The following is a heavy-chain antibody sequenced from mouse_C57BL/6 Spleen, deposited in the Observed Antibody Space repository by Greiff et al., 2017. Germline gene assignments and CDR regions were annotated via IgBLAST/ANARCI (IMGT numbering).Heavy chain of an antibody. Sequence: QVQLQQSGAELVRPGASVKLSCKASGYTFTDYYINWVKQRPGQGLEWIARIYPGSGNTYYNEKFKGKATLTAEKSSSTAYMQLSSLTSEDSAVFCCARLDGSSYGWYFDVWGTGTTVTVSS. CDR2: IYPGSGNT. J-gene: IGHJ1*03. CDR3: ARLDGSSYGWYFDV. V-gene: IGHV1-76*01. CDR1: GYTFTDYY. D-gene: IGHD1-1*01.